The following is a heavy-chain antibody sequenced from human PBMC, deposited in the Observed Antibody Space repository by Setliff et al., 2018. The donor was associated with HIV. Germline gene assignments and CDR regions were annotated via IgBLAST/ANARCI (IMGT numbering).Heavy chain of an antibody. CDR3: ARLLGRTVVVINAGFDY. CDR1: NYSISSGHY. CDR2: IYHVGRA. J-gene: IGHJ4*02. Sequence: SETLSLTCTISNYSISSGHYWGWIRQSPGKGLEWIGNIYHVGRAFYSPSLESRVSISVDTSKNQFSLRLTSVTAADTAVYYCARLLGRTVVVINAGFDYWGQGTLVTVPQ. V-gene: IGHV4-38-2*02. D-gene: IGHD2-15*01.